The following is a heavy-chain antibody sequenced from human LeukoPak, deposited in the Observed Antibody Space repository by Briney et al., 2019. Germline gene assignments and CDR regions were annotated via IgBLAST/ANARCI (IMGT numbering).Heavy chain of an antibody. V-gene: IGHV3-7*04. CDR1: GFALSSYW. CDR2: IKQDGSKQ. J-gene: IGHJ4*02. D-gene: IGHD2-15*01. Sequence: PGGSLRLSCVASGFALSSYWMSWVRQAPGKGLEWVANIKQDGSKQYYVDSVKGRFTISRDNAKNSLYLQMNSLRAEDTAVYYCTRGGCWFPDYWGQGTLVTVSS. CDR3: TRGGCWFPDY.